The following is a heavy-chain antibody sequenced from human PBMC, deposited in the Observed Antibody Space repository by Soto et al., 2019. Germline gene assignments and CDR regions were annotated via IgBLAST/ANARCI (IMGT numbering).Heavy chain of an antibody. Sequence: QVQLVESGGGVVQPGTSLKLSCAASGFPFSAYGMHWVRQAPGKGLEWLAVISHDGSRNYDADSVKGRFTISRDNSKNTLYLQLTGLRPDDTAVYDCAKGWEKLDSGGQGALVTVSS. J-gene: IGHJ4*02. CDR1: GFPFSAYG. CDR2: ISHDGSRN. CDR3: AKGWEKLDS. D-gene: IGHD1-26*01. V-gene: IGHV3-30*18.